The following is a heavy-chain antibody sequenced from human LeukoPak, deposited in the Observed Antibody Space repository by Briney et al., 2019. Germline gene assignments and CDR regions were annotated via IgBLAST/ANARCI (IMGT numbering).Heavy chain of an antibody. J-gene: IGHJ4*02. CDR2: INHSGST. V-gene: IGHV4-34*01. Sequence: NPSETLSLTCAVYGGSFSGYYWSWIRQPPGKGLEWIGEINHSGSTNYNPSLKSRVTISVDTSKNQLSLKLSSVTAADTAVYYCARGRRGITIFGVVTSPFDYWGQGTLVTVSS. CDR3: ARGRRGITIFGVVTSPFDY. CDR1: GGSFSGYY. D-gene: IGHD3-3*01.